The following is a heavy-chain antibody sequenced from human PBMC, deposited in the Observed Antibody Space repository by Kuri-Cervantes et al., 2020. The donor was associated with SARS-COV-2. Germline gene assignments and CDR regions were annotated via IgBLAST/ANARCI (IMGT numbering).Heavy chain of an antibody. CDR2: IYYSGST. V-gene: IGHV4-59*12. Sequence: ESLKISCAASGFTFSSYAMSWVRQAPGKGLEWVGYIYYSGSTYYNPSLKSRVTISVDTSKNQFSLKLSSVTAADTAVYYCARGHSSSFDYWGQGTLVTVSS. D-gene: IGHD6-13*01. CDR3: ARGHSSSFDY. J-gene: IGHJ4*02. CDR1: GFTFSSYA.